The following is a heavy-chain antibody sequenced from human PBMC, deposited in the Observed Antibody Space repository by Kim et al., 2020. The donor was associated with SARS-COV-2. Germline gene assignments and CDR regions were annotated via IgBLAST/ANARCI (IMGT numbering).Heavy chain of an antibody. D-gene: IGHD3-10*01. Sequence: ASVKVSCKASGYTFTSYAISWVRQAPGQGLEWMGWISAYNGYTNYAQKLQGRVSMTTDTSTNTAYMELRSLRSDDTAVYYCARSNYYGSESDDYYYYGMDVWGQGTTVTVSS. J-gene: IGHJ6*02. CDR3: ARSNYYGSESDDYYYYGMDV. CDR1: GYTFTSYA. CDR2: ISAYNGYT. V-gene: IGHV1-18*01.